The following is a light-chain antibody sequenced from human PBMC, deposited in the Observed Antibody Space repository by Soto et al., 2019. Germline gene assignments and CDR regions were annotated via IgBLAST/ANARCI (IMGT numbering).Light chain of an antibody. Sequence: EIVLTQSPGTLSLSPGERATLSCRASQSISNNYLAWYQQKPGQAPRLLIYASSTRATGIPDKFSGSGSGTDFTLSITRLEPEDFGVYFCQQRSNWPPFTFGPGTKVDIK. V-gene: IGKV3D-20*02. CDR2: ASS. CDR1: QSISNNY. CDR3: QQRSNWPPFT. J-gene: IGKJ3*01.